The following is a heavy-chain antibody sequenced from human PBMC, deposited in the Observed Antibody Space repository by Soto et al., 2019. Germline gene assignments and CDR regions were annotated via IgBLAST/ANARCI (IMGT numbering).Heavy chain of an antibody. CDR3: ARYSSSYYYYYGMDV. Sequence: QVQLQESGPGLVKPSETLSLTCTVSGGCVSSGSYYWSWIRQPPGKGLGWIGYIYYSGSTNYNPSLKSRVTISVDTSQNQFSLKLSSVTAADTAVYYCARYSSSYYYYYGMDVWAQGTTVTVSS. CDR2: IYYSGST. D-gene: IGHD6-13*01. J-gene: IGHJ6*02. V-gene: IGHV4-61*01. CDR1: GGCVSSGSYY.